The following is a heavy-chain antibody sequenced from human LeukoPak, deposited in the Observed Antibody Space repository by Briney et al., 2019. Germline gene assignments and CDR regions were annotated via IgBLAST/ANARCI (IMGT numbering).Heavy chain of an antibody. CDR3: ASYLYYFDY. Sequence: PGGSLRLSCAASGFTFSNYWMSWVRQARGKGLEWVANIKQHGSEKYYVDSVKGRFTISRDNAKNSLYLQMNSLRAEDTAVYYCASYLYYFDYWGQGTLVTVSS. CDR2: IKQHGSEK. J-gene: IGHJ4*02. V-gene: IGHV3-7*05. CDR1: GFTFSNYW.